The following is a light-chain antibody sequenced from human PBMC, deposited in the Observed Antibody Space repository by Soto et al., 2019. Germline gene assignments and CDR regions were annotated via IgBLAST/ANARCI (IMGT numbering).Light chain of an antibody. CDR3: QQYGSSLFT. CDR1: QSVSSSY. V-gene: IGKV3-20*01. J-gene: IGKJ3*01. CDR2: GAS. Sequence: EIVLTQSPGTLSLSPGERATLSCRASQSVSSSYLAWYQQKPGQAPRLLIYGASSRATGIPDRFSGSGSGTDFTLTISGLEPEDFAVYYCQQYGSSLFTFGPGTKVDIK.